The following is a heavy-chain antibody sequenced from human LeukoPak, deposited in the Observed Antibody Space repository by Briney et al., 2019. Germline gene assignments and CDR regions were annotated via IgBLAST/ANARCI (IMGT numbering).Heavy chain of an antibody. D-gene: IGHD6-19*01. Sequence: PSETLSLTCAVYGGSFSGYCWSWIRQPPGKGREWSSEINHSGSTNYNPSLKSRVTISVDTSKNQFTLKLSSVNAAETAVYYCARQRGSSFFPLPFDPWGQGTLVTVSS. CDR3: ARQRGSSFFPLPFDP. CDR1: GGSFSGYC. V-gene: IGHV4-34*01. CDR2: INHSGST. J-gene: IGHJ5*02.